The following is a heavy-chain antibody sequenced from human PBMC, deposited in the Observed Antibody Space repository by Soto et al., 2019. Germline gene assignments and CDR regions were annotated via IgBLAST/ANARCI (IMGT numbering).Heavy chain of an antibody. CDR1: VDTFRGYY. Sequence: QVQLQQWGAGLLKPSETLSLTCAVYVDTFRGYYWSWIRQPPGKGLEWIGQINHSGSTNYEPSLKSRVTLSVDTSKNQFSLTLTSVTAADTAIYYCARTKWKGAGFDPWGQGTLVTVSS. CDR3: ARTKWKGAGFDP. CDR2: INHSGST. V-gene: IGHV4-34*01. J-gene: IGHJ5*02. D-gene: IGHD1-1*01.